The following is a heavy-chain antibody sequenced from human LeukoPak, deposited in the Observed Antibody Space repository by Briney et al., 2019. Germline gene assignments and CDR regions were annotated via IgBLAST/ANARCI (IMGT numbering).Heavy chain of an antibody. CDR3: ARGGTRDGGHYSDY. V-gene: IGHV4-59*01. Sequence: SETLSLTCTVSGGSISSYYWSWIRQPPGKGLEWIGDIYYSGTTNYNPSLKRPVTISIDTSKNQFSLKLSSVTAADTAVYYCARGGTRDGGHYSDYWGQGTLVTVSS. J-gene: IGHJ4*02. CDR2: IYYSGTT. CDR1: GGSISSYY. D-gene: IGHD2-21*02.